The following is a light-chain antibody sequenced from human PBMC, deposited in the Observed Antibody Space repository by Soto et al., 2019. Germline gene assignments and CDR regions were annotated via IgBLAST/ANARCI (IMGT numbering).Light chain of an antibody. V-gene: IGKV1-39*01. CDR3: QQTYSDIS. Sequence: DVRMTQSPSSLSASVGDTITITCRASRTINTYLNWFQQKPREPPILLIYGASTLHDGVPSRFSGSGSGAAFTLTISGLQPEDFASYHCQQTYSDISFGGGTK. J-gene: IGKJ4*01. CDR1: RTINTY. CDR2: GAS.